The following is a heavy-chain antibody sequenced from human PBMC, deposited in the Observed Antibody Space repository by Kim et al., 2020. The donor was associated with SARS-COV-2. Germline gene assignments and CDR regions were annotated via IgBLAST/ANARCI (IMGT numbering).Heavy chain of an antibody. CDR1: GGSFSGYY. D-gene: IGHD6-19*01. CDR2: INHSGST. Sequence: SETLSLTCAVYGGSFSGYYWSWIRQPPGKGLEWIGEINHSGSTNYNPSLKSRVTISVDTSKNQFSLKLSSVTAADTAVYYCARRPTHRDSSGWPPIGFWG. J-gene: IGHJ2*01. CDR3: ARRPTHRDSSGWPPIGF. V-gene: IGHV4-34*01.